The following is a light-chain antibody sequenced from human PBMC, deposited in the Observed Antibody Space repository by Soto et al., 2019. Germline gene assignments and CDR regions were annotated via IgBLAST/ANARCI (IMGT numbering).Light chain of an antibody. Sequence: QSVLTQPPSASGTPGQRVTISCSGSSSNIGSNVVNWYQQLPGTAPKLLIYRNDQRPSGVPDRFSGSKSGTSASLAISGLQSEDEADYFCAAWDDSVNGRVFGGGTKVTVL. CDR2: RND. CDR3: AAWDDSVNGRV. CDR1: SSNIGSNV. V-gene: IGLV1-44*01. J-gene: IGLJ2*01.